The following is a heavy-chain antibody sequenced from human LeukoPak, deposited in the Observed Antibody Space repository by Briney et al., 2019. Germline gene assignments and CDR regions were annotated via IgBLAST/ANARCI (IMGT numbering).Heavy chain of an antibody. J-gene: IGHJ3*02. CDR3: ARHDTTVTTPFGGAFDI. CDR1: GGSISSSSYY. CDR2: IYYSGST. V-gene: IGHV4-39*01. D-gene: IGHD4-17*01. Sequence: SETLSLTCTVSGGSISSSSYYWGWLRQPPGKGLEWIGSIYYSGSTYYNPSLKSRVTISVDTSKNQFSLKLSSVTAADTAVYYCARHDTTVTTPFGGAFDIWGQGTMVTVSS.